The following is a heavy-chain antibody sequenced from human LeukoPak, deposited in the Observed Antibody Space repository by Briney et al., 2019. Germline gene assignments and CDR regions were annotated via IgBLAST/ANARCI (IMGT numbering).Heavy chain of an antibody. Sequence: HPGGSLRLSCAASGFTFSSYGMHWVRQAPGKGLEWVAFIRYDGSNEYYADSVKGRFTISRDNSKNTLYLQMNSLRDEDTAVYYCAKESGGTYSSSWSLDYWGQGTLVTVSS. J-gene: IGHJ4*02. CDR3: AKESGGTYSSSWSLDY. V-gene: IGHV3-30*02. CDR1: GFTFSSYG. D-gene: IGHD6-13*01. CDR2: IRYDGSNE.